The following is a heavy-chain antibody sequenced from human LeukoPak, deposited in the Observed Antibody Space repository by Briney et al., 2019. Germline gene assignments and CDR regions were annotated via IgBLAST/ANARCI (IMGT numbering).Heavy chain of an antibody. Sequence: WGALRLSFAASGFPLSRFCLHWVRPGPGEGLEWAANIKQDGSEQYYVDSVKGRFTISRDNAKNSLYLQMNSLRAEDTAVYYCAGFPHHYSSIFWGQGTLVTVSS. D-gene: IGHD6-13*01. V-gene: IGHV3-7*01. J-gene: IGHJ4*02. CDR3: AGFPHHYSSIF. CDR1: GFPLSRFC. CDR2: IKQDGSEQ.